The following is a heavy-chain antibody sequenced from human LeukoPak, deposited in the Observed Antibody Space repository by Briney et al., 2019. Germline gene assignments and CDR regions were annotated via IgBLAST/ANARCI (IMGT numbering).Heavy chain of an antibody. CDR3: ARDYCSSTSCYLYVDP. CDR2: INPSGGST. J-gene: IGHJ5*02. CDR1: GYTFTGYY. V-gene: IGHV1-46*01. D-gene: IGHD2-2*01. Sequence: ASVKVSCKASGYTFTGYYMHWLRQAPGPGLEWMGIINPSGGSTSYAQKVQGRVTMTRDTSKSTVYMELNSLRSEDTAVYYYARDYCSSTSCYLYVDPWGQGTVVSVPS.